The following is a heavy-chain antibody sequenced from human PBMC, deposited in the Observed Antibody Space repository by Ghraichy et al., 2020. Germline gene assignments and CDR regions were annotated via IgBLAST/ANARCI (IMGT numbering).Heavy chain of an antibody. D-gene: IGHD2-15*01. V-gene: IGHV1-2*02. Sequence: ASVKVSCKASGYTFTGYYMHWVRQAPGQGLEWMGWINPNSGGTNYAQKFQGRVTMTRDTSISTAYMELSRLRSDDTAVYYCARGIVVAVAASGDWFDPWGQGTLVTVSS. CDR2: INPNSGGT. CDR3: ARGIVVAVAASGDWFDP. CDR1: GYTFTGYY. J-gene: IGHJ5*02.